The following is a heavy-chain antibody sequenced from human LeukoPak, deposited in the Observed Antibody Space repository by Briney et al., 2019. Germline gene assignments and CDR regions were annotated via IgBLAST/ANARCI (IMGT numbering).Heavy chain of an antibody. J-gene: IGHJ3*02. V-gene: IGHV1-46*01. CDR3: ARATPRAAAGIAAFDI. D-gene: IGHD6-13*01. CDR2: INPSGGST. CDR1: GYTFVRFG. Sequence: GASVKVSCKASGYTFVRFGLSWVRQAPGQGLEWMGIINPSGGSTSYAQKFQGRVTMTRDTSTSTVYMELSSLRSEDTAVYYCARATPRAAAGIAAFDIWGQGTMVTVSS.